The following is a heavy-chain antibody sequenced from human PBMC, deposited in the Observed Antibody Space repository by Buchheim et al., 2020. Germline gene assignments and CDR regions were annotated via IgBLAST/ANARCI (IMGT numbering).Heavy chain of an antibody. CDR3: AKDLTDYYDSSGYYNPGAFDI. CDR1: GFTFSSYE. J-gene: IGHJ3*02. CDR2: ISGSGGST. D-gene: IGHD3-22*01. Sequence: EVQLVESGGGLVQPGGSLRLSCAASGFTFSSYEMNWVRQAPGKGLEWVSAISGSGGSTYYADSVKGRFTISRDNSKNTLYLQMNSLRAEDTAVYYCAKDLTDYYDSSGYYNPGAFDIWGQGT. V-gene: IGHV3-23*04.